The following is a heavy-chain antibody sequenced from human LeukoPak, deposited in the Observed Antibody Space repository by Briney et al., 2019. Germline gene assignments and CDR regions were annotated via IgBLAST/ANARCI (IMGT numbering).Heavy chain of an antibody. CDR3: ARAPPDYYGSGTFDY. J-gene: IGHJ4*02. V-gene: IGHV1-2*02. CDR1: GYTFTGYY. CDR2: INLNSGGT. D-gene: IGHD3-10*01. Sequence: ASVKVSCKASGYTFTGYYMHWVRQAPGPGLEWMGWINLNSGGTNYAQKFQGRVTMTRDTSISTAYMELSRLRSDDTAVYYCARAPPDYYGSGTFDYWGQGTLVTVSS.